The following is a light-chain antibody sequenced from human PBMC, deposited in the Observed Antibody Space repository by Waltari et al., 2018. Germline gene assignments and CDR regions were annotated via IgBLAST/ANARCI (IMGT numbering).Light chain of an antibody. Sequence: EVVLTQSPATLSLSPGERATLSCRASQSVSNSLAWYRQKPDQAPSLLIYDASTRAAGIPDRFSGSGSGTDFTLTIISLEPEDFAVYYCQLRTGWPMTFGQGTRLEIK. CDR1: QSVSNS. CDR2: DAS. CDR3: QLRTGWPMT. V-gene: IGKV3-11*01. J-gene: IGKJ5*01.